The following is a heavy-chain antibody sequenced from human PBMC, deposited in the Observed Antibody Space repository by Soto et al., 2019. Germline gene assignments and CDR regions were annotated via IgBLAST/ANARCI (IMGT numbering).Heavy chain of an antibody. D-gene: IGHD3-3*01. CDR3: ARDYPNYDFWSGPRPYGMDV. J-gene: IGHJ6*02. V-gene: IGHV4-59*01. CDR1: GGSISSYS. Sequence: LSLTCTVSGGSISSYSWSWIRQPPVKGLEWIGYIYYSGSTNYNPSIKSRVTISVDTSKNQFALKLSSVTAADTAVYYCARDYPNYDFWSGPRPYGMDVWGQGSTVTVSS. CDR2: IYYSGST.